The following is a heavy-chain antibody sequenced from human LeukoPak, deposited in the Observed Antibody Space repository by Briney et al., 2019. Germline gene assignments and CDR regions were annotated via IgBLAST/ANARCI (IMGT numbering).Heavy chain of an antibody. CDR3: ARIGEMATIFLTTKLKTDAFDI. CDR2: IYYSGNT. V-gene: IGHV4-39*07. D-gene: IGHD5-24*01. CDR1: GGSIRSTTYY. J-gene: IGHJ3*02. Sequence: SSETLSLTCSVSGGSIRSTTYYWGWIRQPPGKGLEWIGSIYYSGNTYYSPSLMSRVTISVDTSKNQFSLKLSSVTAADTAVYYCARIGEMATIFLTTKLKTDAFDIWGQGTMVTVSS.